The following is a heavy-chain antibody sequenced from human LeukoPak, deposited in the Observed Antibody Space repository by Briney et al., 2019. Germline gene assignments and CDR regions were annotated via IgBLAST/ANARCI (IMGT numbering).Heavy chain of an antibody. V-gene: IGHV3-30*03. CDR2: ISYDGSNK. J-gene: IGHJ4*02. D-gene: IGHD2-15*01. CDR3: ATLGYCSGGSCYGSNAFDY. Sequence: PGGSLRLSCAASGFTFSSYGIHWVRQAPGKGLEWVAVISYDGSNKYYADSVKGRFTISRDNSKNTLYLQMNSLRAEDTAVYYCATLGYCSGGSCYGSNAFDYWGQGTPVTVSS. CDR1: GFTFSSYG.